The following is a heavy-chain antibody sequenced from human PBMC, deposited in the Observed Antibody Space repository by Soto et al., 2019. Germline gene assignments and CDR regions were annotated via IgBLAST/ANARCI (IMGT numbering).Heavy chain of an antibody. CDR3: ARDYYGSGSSRFDP. CDR2: IYHSGST. CDR1: GGSISIGGYS. J-gene: IGHJ5*02. V-gene: IGHV4-30-2*01. D-gene: IGHD3-10*01. Sequence: SITRAVSGGSISIGGYSWSWIRQPPGKGLEWIGYIYHSGSTYYNPSLKSRVTISVDRSKNQFSLKLSSVTAADTAVYYCARDYYGSGSSRFDPWGQGTLVTGSS.